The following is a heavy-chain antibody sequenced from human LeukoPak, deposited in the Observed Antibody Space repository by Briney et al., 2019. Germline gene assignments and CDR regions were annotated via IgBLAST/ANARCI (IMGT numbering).Heavy chain of an antibody. V-gene: IGHV1-2*02. CDR1: GYTFTPHH. J-gene: IGHJ4*02. CDR2: VKPNSGGT. D-gene: IGHD2-21*02. Sequence: ASVKVSCKASGYTFTPHHIHWVGQAPGPGVEWMGWVKPNSGGTNYAQKFQGRVTMTRDTSISTAYMELSRLRSDDTAVYYCARAMCGGDCYPPLYFDYRGQGTLVTVSS. CDR3: ARAMCGGDCYPPLYFDY.